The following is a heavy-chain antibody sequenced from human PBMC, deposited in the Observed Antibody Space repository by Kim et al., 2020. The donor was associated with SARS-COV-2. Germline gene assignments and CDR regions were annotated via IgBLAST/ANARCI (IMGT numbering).Heavy chain of an antibody. J-gene: IGHJ3*02. Sequence: SETLSLTCTVSGGSISSGGYYWIWIRQHPGKGLEWIGYIYYSGSTYYNPSLKSRVTITVDTSKNQFSLKLSSVTAAATAVYSCARGAPGSGKFDAFDIWGQGTMVTVSS. CDR1: GGSISSGGYY. D-gene: IGHD3-10*01. CDR2: IYYSGST. V-gene: IGHV4-31*03. CDR3: ARGAPGSGKFDAFDI.